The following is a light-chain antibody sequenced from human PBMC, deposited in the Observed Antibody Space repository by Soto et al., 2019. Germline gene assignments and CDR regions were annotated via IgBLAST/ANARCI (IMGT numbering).Light chain of an antibody. CDR2: KTS. CDR1: QSISIW. Sequence: DIHMTQSPSTLSASVGDRVTITCRASQSISIWLAWYQQKPGKAPNLLIYKTSSLETGFPSRFSGSGSGTEFTLTISSLQPDDFATYYCQRYNDCSWTFGQGTKVEVK. V-gene: IGKV1-5*03. J-gene: IGKJ1*01. CDR3: QRYNDCSWT.